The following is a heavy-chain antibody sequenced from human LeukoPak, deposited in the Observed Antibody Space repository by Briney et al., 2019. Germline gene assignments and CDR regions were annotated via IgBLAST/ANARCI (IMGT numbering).Heavy chain of an antibody. CDR1: GFTFSSYS. D-gene: IGHD6-19*01. Sequence: GGSLRLSCAASGFTFSSYSMNWVRQAPGKGLEWVSSISSSSSYIYYADSVKGRFTISRDNAKNSLYLQMNSLRAEDTAVYYCARDLIAVAGREFDYWGQGTLVTVSS. CDR2: ISSSSSYI. CDR3: ARDLIAVAGREFDY. V-gene: IGHV3-21*04. J-gene: IGHJ4*02.